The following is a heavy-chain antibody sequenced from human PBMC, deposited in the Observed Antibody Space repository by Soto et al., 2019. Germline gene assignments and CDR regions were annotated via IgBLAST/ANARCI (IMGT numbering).Heavy chain of an antibody. CDR3: ARDRGLAVNDEWGYFGP. Sequence: QVRLVESGGGVVQPGRSLRLSCAASGFTFSAYHINWVRQSPGKGLEWVAVIWYDGTNKFYADSVKGRFTISRDSANNTVYLQMNSLRAEDTAVYFCARDRGLAVNDEWGYFGPWGQGTLVIVSS. V-gene: IGHV3-33*01. D-gene: IGHD6-19*01. J-gene: IGHJ5*02. CDR1: GFTFSAYH. CDR2: IWYDGTNK.